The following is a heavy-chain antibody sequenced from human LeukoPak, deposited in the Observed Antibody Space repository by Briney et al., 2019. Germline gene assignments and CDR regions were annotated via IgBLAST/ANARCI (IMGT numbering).Heavy chain of an antibody. CDR3: VRDCESRYGGNENDY. CDR2: ISSSSSYI. Sequence: GGSLRLSCAASGHTFSSYSMNCVRQAPGRGLEWVSSISSSSSYIYYADSVKGRFTISRDNAKNSLYLQMNSLRADEMAVYCRVRDCESRYGGNENDYWGQGTLVTVSS. J-gene: IGHJ4*02. CDR1: GHTFSSYS. V-gene: IGHV3-21*01. D-gene: IGHD4-23*01.